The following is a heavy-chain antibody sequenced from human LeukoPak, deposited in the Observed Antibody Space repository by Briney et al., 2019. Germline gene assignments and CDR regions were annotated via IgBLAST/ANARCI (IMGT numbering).Heavy chain of an antibody. CDR3: ASYVCRYCSSTSLSLLWFGESFDY. D-gene: IGHD2-2*01. V-gene: IGHV1-69*13. CDR2: IIPIFGTA. CDR1: GGTFSSYA. Sequence: GASVKVSCKASGGTFSSYAISWVRQAPGQGLEWMGGIIPIFGTASYAQKFQGGVTITADESTSTAYMELSSLRSEDTAVYYCASYVCRYCSSTSLSLLWFGESFDYWGQGTLVTVSS. J-gene: IGHJ4*02.